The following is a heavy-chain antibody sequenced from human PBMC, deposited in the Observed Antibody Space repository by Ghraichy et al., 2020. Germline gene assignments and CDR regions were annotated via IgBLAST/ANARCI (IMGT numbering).Heavy chain of an antibody. Sequence: SQTLSLTCTVSGGSISSYYWSWIRQPPGKGLEWIGYIYYSGSTNYNPSLKSRVTISVDTSKNQFSLKLSSVTAADTAVYYCASSSGNPMVQGVNYFDYWGQGTLVTVSS. V-gene: IGHV4-59*01. J-gene: IGHJ4*02. CDR3: ASSSGNPMVQGVNYFDY. D-gene: IGHD3-10*01. CDR2: IYYSGST. CDR1: GGSISSYY.